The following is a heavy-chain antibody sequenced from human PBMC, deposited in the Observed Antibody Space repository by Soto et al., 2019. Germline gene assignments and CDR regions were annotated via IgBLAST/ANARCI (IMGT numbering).Heavy chain of an antibody. V-gene: IGHV4-30-4*01. J-gene: IGHJ6*01. Sequence: SSSXSLTGTFGVCCIMIGYYYLSWIRQPPGSVLDWIGYIYYSGITYYNPSLKSRVTISVDTSKNQFSLKLSSVTAADTAVYYCDRDRGVDYDPCSGYYNDVTYQYGMEVWGQGTTV. CDR2: IYYSGIT. D-gene: IGHD3-3*01. CDR1: VCCIMIGYYY. CDR3: DRDRGVDYDPCSGYYNDVTYQYGMEV.